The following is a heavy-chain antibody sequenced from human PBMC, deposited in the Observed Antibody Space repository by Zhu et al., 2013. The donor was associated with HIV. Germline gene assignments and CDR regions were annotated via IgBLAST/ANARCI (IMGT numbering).Heavy chain of an antibody. CDR1: GYTFTNDG. D-gene: IGHD2-8*02. Sequence: QVQLVQSGAEVKKPGASVKVSCEASGYTFTNDGINWVRQATGHGLEWMGWVDPSNGNAGYAQKFQGRVTITRNISTSTVYMELSSLRSDDTAVYYCARMDKGSCTETTCPDWFDPWGQGTLVTVSS. V-gene: IGHV1-8*03. CDR3: ARMDKGSCTETTCPDWFDP. J-gene: IGHJ5*02. CDR2: VDPSNGNA.